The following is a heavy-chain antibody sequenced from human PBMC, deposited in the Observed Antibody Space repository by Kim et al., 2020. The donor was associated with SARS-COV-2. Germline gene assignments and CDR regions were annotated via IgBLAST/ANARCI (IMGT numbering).Heavy chain of an antibody. CDR1: GFTFSSYA. Sequence: GGSLRHSCAASGFTFSSYAMSWVRQAPGKGLEWVSVIYSGGSSTYYADSVKGRFTISRDNSKNTLYLQMNSLRAEDTAVYYCAKDLEGEAYWGQGTLVT. V-gene: IGHV3-23*03. J-gene: IGHJ4*02. CDR3: AKDLEGEAY. D-gene: IGHD3-16*01. CDR2: IYSGGSST.